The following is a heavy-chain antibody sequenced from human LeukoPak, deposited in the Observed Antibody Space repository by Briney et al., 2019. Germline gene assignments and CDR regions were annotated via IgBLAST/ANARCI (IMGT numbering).Heavy chain of an antibody. CDR2: IKHREDER. V-gene: IGHV3-7*01. CDR3: ARETAVSGGIFFDY. CDR1: GFTLSTYW. Sequence: PGGSLRLSCTASGFTLSTYWMTWVRQAPGKGLEWVANIKHREDERYYVDSVRGRFTISRDNAKNSLYLQMNSLRAEDTAVYYCARETAVSGGIFFDYWGQGTLVTVSS. D-gene: IGHD3-10*01. J-gene: IGHJ4*02.